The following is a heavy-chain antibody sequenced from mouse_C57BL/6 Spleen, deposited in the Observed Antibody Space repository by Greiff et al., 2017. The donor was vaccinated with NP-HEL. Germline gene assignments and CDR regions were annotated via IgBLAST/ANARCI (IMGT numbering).Heavy chain of an antibody. CDR2: IYPGCGNT. J-gene: IGHJ4*01. CDR3: ARADSPYYYAMDY. V-gene: IGHV1-66*01. Sequence: QVQLQQSGPELVKPGASVKISCKASGYSFTSYYIHWVKQRPGQGLEWIGWIYPGCGNTKYNEKFKGKAKLTADTSSSTAYMQLSSLTSEDSAVYYCARADSPYYYAMDYWGQGTSVTVSS. D-gene: IGHD2-12*01. CDR1: GYSFTSYY.